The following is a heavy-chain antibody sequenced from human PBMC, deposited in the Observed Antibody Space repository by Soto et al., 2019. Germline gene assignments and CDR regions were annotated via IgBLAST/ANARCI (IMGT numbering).Heavy chain of an antibody. J-gene: IGHJ4*02. CDR3: ARSTMIVGVGPDY. Sequence: PGESLKISCKGSGYSFTSYWICWVRQMPGKGLEWMGIIYPGDSDTRYSPSFQGQVTISADKSISTAYLQWSSLKASDTAMYYCARSTMIVGVGPDYRGQETLVTVSS. CDR2: IYPGDSDT. D-gene: IGHD3-22*01. V-gene: IGHV5-51*01. CDR1: GYSFTSYW.